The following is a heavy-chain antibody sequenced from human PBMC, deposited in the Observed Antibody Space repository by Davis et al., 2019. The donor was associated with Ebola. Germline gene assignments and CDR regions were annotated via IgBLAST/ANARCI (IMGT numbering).Heavy chain of an antibody. D-gene: IGHD1-20*01. CDR3: ASLRRTITGMDDGFDI. V-gene: IGHV5-51*01. Sequence: GESLKISCKDSGDSFSSHWIGWVRQMPGKGLEWMGIIYTGDSDTRYNPSFRGQVTISADKSMKTAYLHWSSLKASDTAMYFCASLRRTITGMDDGFDIWGQGTMVIVSS. CDR2: IYTGDSDT. J-gene: IGHJ3*02. CDR1: GDSFSSHW.